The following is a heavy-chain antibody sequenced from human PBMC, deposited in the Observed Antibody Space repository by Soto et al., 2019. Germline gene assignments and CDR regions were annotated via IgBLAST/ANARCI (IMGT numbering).Heavy chain of an antibody. CDR2: ISSSSSYI. J-gene: IGHJ3*02. CDR3: ARDRLLWFGELPPHPAFDI. D-gene: IGHD3-10*01. Sequence: KGLEWVSSISSSSSYIYYADSVKGRFTISRDNAKNSLYLQMNSLRAEDTAVYYCARDRLLWFGELPPHPAFDIWGQGIMVS. V-gene: IGHV3-21*01.